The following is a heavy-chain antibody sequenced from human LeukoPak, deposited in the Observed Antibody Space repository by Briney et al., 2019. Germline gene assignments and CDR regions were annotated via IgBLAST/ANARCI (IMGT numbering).Heavy chain of an antibody. D-gene: IGHD6-13*01. Sequence: QPGGSLRLSCVASGLSVSANYMTWVRQAPGKGLEWVSVLYSGGSTYYADSVKGRFTISRDNSKNTLHLQMNSLRVEDTAVYYCAREEEQQLSSAFDIWGQGTMVTVSS. CDR3: AREEEQQLSSAFDI. CDR1: GLSVSANY. J-gene: IGHJ3*02. CDR2: LYSGGST. V-gene: IGHV3-53*01.